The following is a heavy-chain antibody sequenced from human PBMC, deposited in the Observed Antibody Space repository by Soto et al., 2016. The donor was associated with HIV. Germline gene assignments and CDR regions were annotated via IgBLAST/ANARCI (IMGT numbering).Heavy chain of an antibody. CDR1: GFTVSSNY. CDR2: IYSGGST. CDR3: AREGGSGSYYNFYYYYYGMDV. V-gene: IGHV3-66*01. Sequence: EVQLLESGGGLVQPGGSLRLSCAASGFTVSSNYMSWVRQAPGKGLEWVSVIYSGGSTYYADSVKGRFTISRDNSKNTLYLQMNSLRAEDTAVYYCAREGGSGSYYNFYYYYYGMDVWGQGTRSPSP. J-gene: IGHJ6*02. D-gene: IGHD3-10*01.